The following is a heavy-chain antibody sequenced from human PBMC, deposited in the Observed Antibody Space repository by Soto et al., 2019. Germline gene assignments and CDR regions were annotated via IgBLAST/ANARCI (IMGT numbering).Heavy chain of an antibody. CDR1: GGSISGYY. CDR2: IYYSGST. J-gene: IGHJ4*02. V-gene: IGHV4-39*01. D-gene: IGHD2-15*01. Sequence: SXTLSLTCTVSGGSISGYYWGWIRQPPGKGLEWIGSIYYSGSTYYNPSLKSRVTISVDTSKNQFSLKLSSVTAADTAVYYCARHTPAISISDHWGQGTLVTVSS. CDR3: ARHTPAISISDH.